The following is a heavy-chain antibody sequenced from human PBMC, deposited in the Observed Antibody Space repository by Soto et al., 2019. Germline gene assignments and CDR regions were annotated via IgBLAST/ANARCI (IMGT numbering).Heavy chain of an antibody. CDR1: GFTFSSYA. Sequence: PWGSLRLSCAASGFTFSSYAMSWVRQAPGKGLEWVSAISGSGGSTYYADSVKGRFTISRDNSKNTLYLQMNSLRAEGTAVYYCAKVRQWLANYYYCGMDVWGQGTTVTVSS. CDR3: AKVRQWLANYYYCGMDV. CDR2: ISGSGGST. D-gene: IGHD6-19*01. J-gene: IGHJ6*02. V-gene: IGHV3-23*01.